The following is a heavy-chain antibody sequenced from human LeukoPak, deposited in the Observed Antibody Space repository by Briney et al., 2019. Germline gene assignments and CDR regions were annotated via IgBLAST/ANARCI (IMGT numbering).Heavy chain of an antibody. D-gene: IGHD4-11*01. CDR3: ARGFHSNFFWFDP. J-gene: IGHJ5*02. CDR1: GGSISSYY. Sequence: SETLSLTCTVSGGSISSYYWSWIRQPPGKGLEWIGYIYYSGSTNYNPSLKSRVTISVDTSKNQFSLKLSSVTAADTAVYYCARGFHSNFFWFDPWGQGTLVTVSS. V-gene: IGHV4-59*08. CDR2: IYYSGST.